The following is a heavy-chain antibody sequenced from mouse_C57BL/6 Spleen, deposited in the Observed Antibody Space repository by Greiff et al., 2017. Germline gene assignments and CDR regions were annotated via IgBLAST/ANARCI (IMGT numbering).Heavy chain of an antibody. CDR1: GFTFSSYG. J-gene: IGHJ2*01. CDR2: ISSGGSYT. CDR3: ARLDTTVVGDY. V-gene: IGHV5-6*01. D-gene: IGHD1-1*01. Sequence: EVQGVESGGDLVKPGGSLKLSCAASGFTFSSYGMSWVRQTPDKRLEWVATISSGGSYTYYPDSVKGRFTISRDNAKNTLYLQMSSLKSEDTAMYYCARLDTTVVGDYWGQGTTLTVSS.